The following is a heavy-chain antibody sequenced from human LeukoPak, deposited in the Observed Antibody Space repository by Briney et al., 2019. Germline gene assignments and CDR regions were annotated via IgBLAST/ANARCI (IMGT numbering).Heavy chain of an antibody. CDR2: IYYSRSA. J-gene: IGHJ4*02. V-gene: IGHV4-30-4*01. D-gene: IGHD3-3*02. CDR3: ARGLARFYGAASDY. CDR1: GGSISSGDYY. Sequence: SQTLSLTCTVSGGSISSGDYYWNWIRQPPGMGLEWVGFIYYSRSAYYNPSLKSRLTISIDTSKNQFSLELSSVTAADTAVYFCARGLARFYGAASDYWGQGTLVTVCS.